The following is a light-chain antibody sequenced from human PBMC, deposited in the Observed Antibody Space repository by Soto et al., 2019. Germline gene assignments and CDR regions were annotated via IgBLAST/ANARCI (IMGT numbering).Light chain of an antibody. CDR3: QQNNKWPTVT. Sequence: EVVMTQSPATVSVSPGEGVTLSCRASQTISNDLAWYQQKPGQAPRLLIYGASTRATGVPARFSGGGSGTEFPLPISSLQSEDFAFYYCQQNNKWPTVTFGGGTKVEIK. CDR2: GAS. V-gene: IGKV3-15*01. CDR1: QTISND. J-gene: IGKJ4*01.